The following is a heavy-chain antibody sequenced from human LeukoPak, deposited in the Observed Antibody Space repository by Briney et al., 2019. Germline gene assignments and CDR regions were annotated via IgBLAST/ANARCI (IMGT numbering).Heavy chain of an antibody. Sequence: PGGSLRLSCAASGFTFDDYTMHWVRQAPGKGLEWVSLISWDGGSTYYADSVKGRFTISRDNSKNSLYLQMNSLRTEDTALYYCAKDLLGIAAATAFDYWGQGTLVTVSS. CDR1: GFTFDDYT. V-gene: IGHV3-43*01. CDR3: AKDLLGIAAATAFDY. D-gene: IGHD6-13*01. J-gene: IGHJ4*02. CDR2: ISWDGGST.